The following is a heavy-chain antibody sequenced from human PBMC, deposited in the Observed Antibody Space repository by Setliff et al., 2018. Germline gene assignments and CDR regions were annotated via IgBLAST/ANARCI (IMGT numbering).Heavy chain of an antibody. J-gene: IGHJ5*02. CDR3: GRGFSRIEGWGNWFDP. Sequence: KTSETLSLTCTVSGGSVSNSGFFWGWPRQAPGKGLEWIGNIYDSGSSNYNASLKSRLIITRDTSKNQISLKLTSVTAADTAVYYCGRGFSRIEGWGNWFDPWGQGILVTVSS. CDR2: IYDSGSS. CDR1: GGSVSNSGFF. D-gene: IGHD2-15*01. V-gene: IGHV4-39*01.